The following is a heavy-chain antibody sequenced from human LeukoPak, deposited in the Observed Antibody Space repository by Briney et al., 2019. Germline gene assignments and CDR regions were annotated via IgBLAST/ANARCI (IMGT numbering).Heavy chain of an antibody. J-gene: IGHJ4*02. D-gene: IGHD2/OR15-2a*01. Sequence: GGSLNFSCEASGNSWSTWAGQVPGKGLVWVSHINSDGSWTSYADSVKGRFTISKDNAKNTVYLQMNSLRAEDTAVYYCVSFYETYWGRGTLVTVSS. CDR2: INSDGSWT. V-gene: IGHV3-74*01. CDR3: VSFYETY. CDR1: GNSW.